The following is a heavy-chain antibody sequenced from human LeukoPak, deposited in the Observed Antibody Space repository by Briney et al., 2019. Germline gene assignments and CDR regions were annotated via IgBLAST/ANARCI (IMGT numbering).Heavy chain of an antibody. V-gene: IGHV3-30*02. J-gene: IGHJ4*02. Sequence: GGSLRLSCAASGFTFSSYGMHWVRQAPGKGLEWVAFIRYDGSNKKYADSLKGRFTISRDNSENTLYLQMNSLRAEDTAVYYCAKFRTRYDSSGYYRWENSDYWGQGTLVTVSS. CDR2: IRYDGSNK. CDR3: AKFRTRYDSSGYYRWENSDY. CDR1: GFTFSSYG. D-gene: IGHD3-22*01.